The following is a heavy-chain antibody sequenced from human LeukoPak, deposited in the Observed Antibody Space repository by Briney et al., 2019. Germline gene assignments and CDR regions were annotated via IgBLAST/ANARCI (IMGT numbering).Heavy chain of an antibody. Sequence: PGGSLRLSCAASRFTFSSYAMSWVRQAPGKGLEWVSAISGSGGSTYYADSVKGRFTISRDNAKNSLYLQMNNLRAEDTAVYYCARQVYGMDVWGQGTTVTVSS. V-gene: IGHV3-23*01. CDR1: RFTFSSYA. CDR2: ISGSGGST. J-gene: IGHJ6*02. CDR3: ARQVYGMDV.